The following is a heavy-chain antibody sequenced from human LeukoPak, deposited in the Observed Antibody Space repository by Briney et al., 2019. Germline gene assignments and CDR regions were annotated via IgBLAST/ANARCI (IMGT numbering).Heavy chain of an antibody. J-gene: IGHJ3*02. V-gene: IGHV1-8*01. Sequence: GASVKVSCKASVYTFTSYDINWVRQATGQGLEWMGWMNPNSGNTGYAQKFQGRVTITRNTSISTAYMELSSLRSEDTAVYYCARGQYVRYFDWRAAFDIWGQGTMVTVSS. CDR3: ARGQYVRYFDWRAAFDI. CDR1: VYTFTSYD. CDR2: MNPNSGNT. D-gene: IGHD3-9*01.